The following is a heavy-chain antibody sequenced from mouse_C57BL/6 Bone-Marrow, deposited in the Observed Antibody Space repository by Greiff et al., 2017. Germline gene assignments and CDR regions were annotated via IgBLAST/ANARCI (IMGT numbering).Heavy chain of an antibody. CDR3: ARGLRRPHWYFDV. V-gene: IGHV1-54*01. CDR1: GYAFTNYL. D-gene: IGHD2-4*01. Sequence: QVQLQQSGAELVRPGTSVKVSCKASGYAFTNYLIEWVKQRPGQGLEWIGVINPGSGGTNYNEKFKGKATLTADKSSSTAYMQLSSLTSEDSAVYFCARGLRRPHWYFDVWGTGTTVTVSS. J-gene: IGHJ1*03. CDR2: INPGSGGT.